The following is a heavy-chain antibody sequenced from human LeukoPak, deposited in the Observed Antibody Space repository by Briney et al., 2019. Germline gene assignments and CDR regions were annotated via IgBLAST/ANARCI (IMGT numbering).Heavy chain of an antibody. CDR1: GCSLTTPGMC. CDR3: ARTTYYSESGGYTPGYFDF. Sequence: SGPALAKPKPTLTLTCAYSGCSLTTPGMCVSWIRQLPGKALEWLARFDWGGDKYYSTSLKTNLTISKDTSKNQVVLIMTNVDPVDTATYYCARTTYYSESGGYTPGYFDFWGQGTRVTVSS. D-gene: IGHD3-22*01. V-gene: IGHV2-70*11. CDR2: FDWGGDK. J-gene: IGHJ4*02.